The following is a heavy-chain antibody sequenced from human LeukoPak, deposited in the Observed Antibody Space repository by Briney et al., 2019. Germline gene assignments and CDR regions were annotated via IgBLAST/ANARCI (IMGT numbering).Heavy chain of an antibody. CDR3: ARDKRYFDSNWFDP. D-gene: IGHD3-9*01. CDR2: ISYDGSNK. V-gene: IGHV3-30*04. Sequence: GGSLRLSCAASGFTFSSYAMHWVRQAPGKGLEWVAVISYDGSNKYYADSVKGRFTISRDNSKNTLYLQMNSLRAEDTAVYYCARDKRYFDSNWFDPWGQGTLVTVSS. J-gene: IGHJ5*02. CDR1: GFTFSSYA.